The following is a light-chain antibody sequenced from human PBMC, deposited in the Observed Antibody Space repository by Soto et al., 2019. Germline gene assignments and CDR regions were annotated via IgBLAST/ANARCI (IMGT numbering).Light chain of an antibody. J-gene: IGKJ5*01. CDR3: QQRNYWPIT. Sequence: EIVLTQSPATLSLSPGERATLSCRASQSISSYLAWYQQKPGQAPRLLIYDASNRATAIPARFSGSGSGTDFTLTISSLEPEDFAGYYCQQRNYWPITFGQGTRLEIK. CDR2: DAS. CDR1: QSISSY. V-gene: IGKV3-11*01.